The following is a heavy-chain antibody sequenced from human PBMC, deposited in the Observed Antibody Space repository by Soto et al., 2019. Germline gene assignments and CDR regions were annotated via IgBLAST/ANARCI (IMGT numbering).Heavy chain of an antibody. D-gene: IGHD6-19*01. CDR3: VKDGSSGWPYYYGMDV. CDR2: ISYDGSNK. CDR1: GFTFSSYG. Sequence: GSLRLSCSASGFTFSSYGMHWVRQAPGKGLEWVAVISYDGSNKYYADSVKGRFTISRDNSKNTLYLQMSSLRAEDTAVYYCVKDGSSGWPYYYGMDVWGQGTTVTVSS. J-gene: IGHJ6*02. V-gene: IGHV3-30*18.